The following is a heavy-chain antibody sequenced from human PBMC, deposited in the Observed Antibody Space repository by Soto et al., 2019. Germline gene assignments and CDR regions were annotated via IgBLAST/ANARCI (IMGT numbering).Heavy chain of an antibody. CDR1: GFTFSNAW. Sequence: GGSLRLSCAASGFTFSNAWMSWVRQAPGKGLEWVGRIKSKTDGGTTDYAAPVKGRFTISRDDSKNTLYLQMNSLKTEDTAVYYCTTRLGYCSSTSCYIPNGHSLDPWGQGTLVTVSS. CDR3: TTRLGYCSSTSCYIPNGHSLDP. V-gene: IGHV3-15*01. J-gene: IGHJ5*02. CDR2: IKSKTDGGTT. D-gene: IGHD2-2*02.